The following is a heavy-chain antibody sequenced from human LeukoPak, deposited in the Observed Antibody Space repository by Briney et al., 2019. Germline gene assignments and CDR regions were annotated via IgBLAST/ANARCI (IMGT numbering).Heavy chain of an antibody. J-gene: IGHJ4*02. V-gene: IGHV4-34*01. Sequence: SETLSLTCAVYGGSFSGYYWSWIRQPPGKGLEWIGEINHSGSTNYNPSLKSRVTISVDTSKNQFSLKLSSVTAENTAVYYCARGGGSSPYRYWGQGTLVTVSS. D-gene: IGHD6-6*01. CDR3: ARGGGSSPYRY. CDR2: INHSGST. CDR1: GGSFSGYY.